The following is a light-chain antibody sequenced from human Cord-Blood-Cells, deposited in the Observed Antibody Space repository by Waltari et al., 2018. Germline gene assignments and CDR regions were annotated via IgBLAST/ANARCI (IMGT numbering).Light chain of an antibody. CDR3: SSYTSSSTWV. Sequence: SALIQHHSVSGSPGQSITFACTGTSSDVGGYNYVSWYQQHPGKAPKLMIYDVSKRPSGVSNRFSGSNSGNTASLTISGLQAEDEADYYCSSYTSSSTWVFGGGTKLTVL. J-gene: IGLJ3*02. V-gene: IGLV2-14*01. CDR1: SSDVGGYNY. CDR2: DVS.